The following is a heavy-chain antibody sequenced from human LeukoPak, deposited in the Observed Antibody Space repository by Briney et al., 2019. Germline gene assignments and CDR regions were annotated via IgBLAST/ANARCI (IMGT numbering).Heavy chain of an antibody. CDR1: GYTFTGYY. CDR3: ARDAYGTMIVVVD. CDR2: INPNSGGT. D-gene: IGHD3-22*01. Sequence: GASVKVSCTASGYTFTGYYTHWVRRAPGQGLEWMGWINPNSGGTNYAQKFQGRVTMTRDTSISTAYMELSRLRSDDTAVYYCARDAYGTMIVVVDWGQGTLVTVSS. J-gene: IGHJ4*02. V-gene: IGHV1-2*02.